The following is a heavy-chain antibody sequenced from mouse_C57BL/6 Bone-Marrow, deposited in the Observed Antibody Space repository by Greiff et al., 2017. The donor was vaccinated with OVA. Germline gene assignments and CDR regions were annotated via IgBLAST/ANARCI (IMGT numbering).Heavy chain of an antibody. Sequence: EVQGVESGGGLVQPKGSLKLSCAASGFTFNTYAMHWVRQAPGKGLEWVARIRSKRSNYATYYADSVKDRFTISRDDSQSMLYLQMNNLKTEDTAMYYCVRDDNRSNWYFDVWGTGTTVTVSS. V-gene: IGHV10-3*01. CDR2: IRSKRSNYAT. CDR3: VRDDNRSNWYFDV. CDR1: GFTFNTYA. D-gene: IGHD2-14*01. J-gene: IGHJ1*03.